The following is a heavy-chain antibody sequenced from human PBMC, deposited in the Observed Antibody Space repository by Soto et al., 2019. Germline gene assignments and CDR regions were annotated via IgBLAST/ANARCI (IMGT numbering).Heavy chain of an antibody. CDR1: GGSISSGGYY. Sequence: QVQLQESGPGLVKPSQTLSLTCTVSGGSISSGGYYWSWIRQHPGKGLEWIRYIYYSGSTYYNPYLKSRVTIAVDTSKNQFSLKLSSVTAADTAVYYCAREGGYDSRHYYYGMDVWGQGTTVTVSS. CDR2: IYYSGST. CDR3: AREGGYDSRHYYYGMDV. D-gene: IGHD5-12*01. V-gene: IGHV4-31*03. J-gene: IGHJ6*02.